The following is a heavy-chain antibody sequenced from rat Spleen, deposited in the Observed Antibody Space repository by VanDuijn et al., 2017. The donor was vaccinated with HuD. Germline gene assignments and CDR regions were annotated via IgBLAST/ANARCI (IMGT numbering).Heavy chain of an antibody. CDR3: AKKVTYYGYLYVMDA. J-gene: IGHJ4*01. CDR2: ISVSGDRA. V-gene: IGHV5-46*01. D-gene: IGHD1-9*01. CDR1: GFTFSSFP. Sequence: EVQLVESGGGLVQPGRSMKLSCVASGFTFSSFPMAWVRQAPTKGLEWVASISVSGDRAYYRDSVKGRFTIFRDNANSTLYLQMNSLRSEDTATYYCAKKVTYYGYLYVMDAWGQGASVTVSS.